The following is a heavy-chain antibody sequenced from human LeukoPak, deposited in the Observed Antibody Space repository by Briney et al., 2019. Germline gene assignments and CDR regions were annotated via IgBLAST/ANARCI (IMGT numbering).Heavy chain of an antibody. CDR3: AREGRGYYYYYMDV. J-gene: IGHJ6*03. V-gene: IGHV1-18*01. CDR1: GYTFTNYI. D-gene: IGHD3-10*01. Sequence: ASVKVSCKASGYTFTNYIITWVRQAPGQGLEWMGWISSYNGNTNYAQKLQGRVTMTTDTSTSTAYMELRSLRSDDTAVYYCAREGRGYYYYYMDVWGKGTTVTISS. CDR2: ISSYNGNT.